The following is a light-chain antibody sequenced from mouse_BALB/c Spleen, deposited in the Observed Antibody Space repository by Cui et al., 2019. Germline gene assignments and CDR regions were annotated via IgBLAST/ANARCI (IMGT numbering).Light chain of an antibody. J-gene: IGKJ4*01. CDR3: QQKSSYPFT. CDR2: STS. CDR1: SSVSY. Sequence: QIVVTTSTAIMSGSPGVKVTITCSASSSVSYMHWFQQKPATSPKLLIYSTSNLASGVPARFCGSRSGTSYSLTISRMEAEDAATYYCQQKSSYPFTFGSGTKLEIK. V-gene: IGKV4-57*01.